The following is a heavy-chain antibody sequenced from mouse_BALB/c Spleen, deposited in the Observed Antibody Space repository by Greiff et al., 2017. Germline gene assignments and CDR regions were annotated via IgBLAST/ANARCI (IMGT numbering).Heavy chain of an antibody. CDR2: IRNKANGYTT. Sequence: EVKLMESGGGLVQPGGSLRLSCATSGFTFTDYYMSWVRQPPGKALEWLGFIRNKANGYTTEYSASVKGRFTISRDNSQSILYLQMNTLRAEDSATYYCARELGGFAYWGQGTLVTVSA. V-gene: IGHV7-3*02. CDR3: ARELGGFAY. CDR1: GFTFTDYY. J-gene: IGHJ3*01. D-gene: IGHD4-1*01.